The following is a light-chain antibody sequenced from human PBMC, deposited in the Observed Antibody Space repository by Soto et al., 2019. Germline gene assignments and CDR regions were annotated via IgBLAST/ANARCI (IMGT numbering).Light chain of an antibody. CDR2: AAS. CDR1: QGISSW. V-gene: IGKV1-12*01. CDR3: QQANSFPRT. J-gene: IGKJ2*01. Sequence: DIQMTQSPSSVSASVGDRVTITCRASQGISSWLDWYQQKPGKATKLLIYAASSLQSGVPSRFSGSGSGTDFTLTSSSLQPEDFATYYGQQANSFPRTFGQGTKLEIK.